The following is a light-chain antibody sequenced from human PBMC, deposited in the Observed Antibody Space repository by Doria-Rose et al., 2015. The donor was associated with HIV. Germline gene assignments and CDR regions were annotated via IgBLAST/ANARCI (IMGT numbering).Light chain of an antibody. Sequence: SASGPRGQSVILSCTGTSSDFGVYNLVSWYQHHPGKAPKLIIYEVNKRPSGVPARFSGSKSGNTASLTVSGLQDEDEADYYCSSYGGTTNWGAFGGGTKLTVL. CDR1: SSDFGVYNL. CDR3: SSYGGTTNWGA. V-gene: IGLV2-8*01. CDR2: EVN. J-gene: IGLJ3*02.